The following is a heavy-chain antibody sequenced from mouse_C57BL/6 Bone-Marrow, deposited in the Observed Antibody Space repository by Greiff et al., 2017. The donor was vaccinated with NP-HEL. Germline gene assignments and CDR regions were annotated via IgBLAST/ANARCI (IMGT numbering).Heavy chain of an antibody. CDR2: ISSGGSYT. CDR1: GFTFSSYG. V-gene: IGHV5-6*02. Sequence: EVMLVESGGDLVKPGGSLKLSCAASGFTFSSYGMSWVRQTPDKRLEWVATISSGGSYTYYPDSVKGRFTISRDNAKNTLYLQMSSLKSEDRAMYYCARHGRRTWFAYWGQGTLVTVSA. CDR3: ARHGRRTWFAY. J-gene: IGHJ3*01.